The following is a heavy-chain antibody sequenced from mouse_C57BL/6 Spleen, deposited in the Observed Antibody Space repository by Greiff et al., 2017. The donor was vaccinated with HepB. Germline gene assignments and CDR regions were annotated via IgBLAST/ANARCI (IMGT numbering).Heavy chain of an antibody. CDR3: ARHLTGTRYFDY. V-gene: IGHV5-6*01. D-gene: IGHD4-1*01. Sequence: EVQGVESGGDLVKPGGSLKLSCAASGFTFSSYGMSWVRQTPDKRLEWVATISSGGSYTYYPDSVKGRFTISRDNAKNTLYLQMSSLKSEDTAMYYCARHLTGTRYFDYWGQGTTLTVSS. J-gene: IGHJ2*01. CDR1: GFTFSSYG. CDR2: ISSGGSYT.